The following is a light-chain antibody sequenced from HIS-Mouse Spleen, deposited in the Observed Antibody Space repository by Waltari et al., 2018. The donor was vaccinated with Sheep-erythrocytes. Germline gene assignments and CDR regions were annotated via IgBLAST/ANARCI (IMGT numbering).Light chain of an antibody. CDR3: CSYAGSYNHV. Sequence: QSALTQPRSVSGSPGQSVPIPCTGTSRDAGGYNSVPWDQQYPGKAPKLMIYDVSKRPSGVPDRFSGSKSGNTASLTISGLQAEDEADYYCCSYAGSYNHVFATGTKVTVL. V-gene: IGLV2-11*01. J-gene: IGLJ1*01. CDR2: DVS. CDR1: SRDAGGYNS.